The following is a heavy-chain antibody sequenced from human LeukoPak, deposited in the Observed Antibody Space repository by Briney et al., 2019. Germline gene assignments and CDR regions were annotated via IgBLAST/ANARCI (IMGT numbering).Heavy chain of an antibody. D-gene: IGHD1-26*01. V-gene: IGHV3-30*02. CDR2: IRYDGSNK. Sequence: GGSLRLSCAASGFTFSSYGMHWVRQAPGKGLEWVAFIRYDGSNKYYADSVKGRFTISRDNSKNTLYLQMNSLRAEDTAVYYCAKDLIGLTPNSGSYYLDYWGQGTLVVVSS. J-gene: IGHJ4*02. CDR1: GFTFSSYG. CDR3: AKDLIGLTPNSGSYYLDY.